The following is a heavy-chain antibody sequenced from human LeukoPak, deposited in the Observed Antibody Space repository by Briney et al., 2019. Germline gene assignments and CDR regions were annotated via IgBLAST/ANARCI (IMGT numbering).Heavy chain of an antibody. V-gene: IGHV3-23*01. CDR3: AKVQGAVRDY. D-gene: IGHD3-16*01. Sequence: GGSLRLSCAASGFTFSTLAMSWVRQAPGKALEWVSTSGGSGVTAYYADSVKGRFTITKDNSENMLYLQMDSLRAEDTAIYYCAKVQGAVRDYWGQGNLVTVSS. CDR2: SGGSGVTA. J-gene: IGHJ4*02. CDR1: GFTFSTLA.